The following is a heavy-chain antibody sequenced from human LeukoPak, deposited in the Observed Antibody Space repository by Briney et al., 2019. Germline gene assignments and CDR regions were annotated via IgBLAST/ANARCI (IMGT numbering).Heavy chain of an antibody. CDR3: ASRYYYDSSGFPGAFDI. D-gene: IGHD3-22*01. Sequence: SETLSLTCTVSGGSISSYYWSWIRQPPGKGLEWIGFIYYSGSTNYNPSLKSRVTISVDKSKNQFSLKLSSVTAADTAVYYCASRYYYDSSGFPGAFDIWGQGTMVTVSS. CDR2: IYYSGST. J-gene: IGHJ3*02. CDR1: GGSISSYY. V-gene: IGHV4-59*12.